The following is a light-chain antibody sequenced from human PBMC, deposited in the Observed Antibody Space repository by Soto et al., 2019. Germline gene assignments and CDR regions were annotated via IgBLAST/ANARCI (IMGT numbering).Light chain of an antibody. CDR1: QSVSSY. CDR2: DAS. CDR3: QHRSNWPPLT. Sequence: EIVLTQSPATLSLSPGERATLSCRASQSVSSYLAWYQQKPGQAPSLLIYDASNRATGIPARFSGGGSGTDFTPTISSLEPEACAFYYCQHRSNWPPLTVSPGTQVDIK. J-gene: IGKJ3*01. V-gene: IGKV3-11*01.